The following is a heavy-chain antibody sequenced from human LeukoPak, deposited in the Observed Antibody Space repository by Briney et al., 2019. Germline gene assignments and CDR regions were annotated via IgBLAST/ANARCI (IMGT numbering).Heavy chain of an antibody. V-gene: IGHV3-23*01. D-gene: IGHD6-13*01. J-gene: IGHJ4*02. CDR1: GFTFSSYA. Sequence: GGSLRLSCAASGFTFSSYAMGWVRQAPGKGLEWLSAISGSGGSRYYSGSLKGRFTISRDNSKSTLYLQMTSLRAEDTAVYYCAKSSPIAAAGEVSDFWGQGSLVIVSS. CDR3: AKSSPIAAAGEVSDF. CDR2: ISGSGGSR.